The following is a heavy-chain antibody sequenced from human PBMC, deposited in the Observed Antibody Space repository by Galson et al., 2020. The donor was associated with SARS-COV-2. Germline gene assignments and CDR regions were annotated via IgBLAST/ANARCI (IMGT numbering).Heavy chain of an antibody. CDR1: GGSFSDSF. Sequence: SQASETLSLTCAVFGGSFSDSFWSWIRQPPGKGLEWIGEINHSGVTNYNPSLKSRLTISLDKSKKQISLNLSSLTAADSAVYFCGGTTVTTFYGMDVWGQGTPVTVSS. CDR2: INHSGVT. CDR3: GGTTVTTFYGMDV. D-gene: IGHD4-17*01. V-gene: IGHV4-34*01. J-gene: IGHJ6*02.